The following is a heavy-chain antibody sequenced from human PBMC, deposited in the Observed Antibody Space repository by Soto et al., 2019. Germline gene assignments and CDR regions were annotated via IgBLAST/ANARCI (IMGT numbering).Heavy chain of an antibody. V-gene: IGHV3-30*18. CDR2: VAYDGSYQ. J-gene: IGHJ5*02. CDR1: GFSISSYG. CDR3: AKDHVNSGPATDWLDP. Sequence: QVQLVESGGGVVQPGRSLRLSCAASGFSISSYGMHWVRQTPGKGLQWVAVVAYDGSYQHYADSVKGRFTISRDISKNPLFLEMDSLQPEDTAVYFCAKDHVNSGPATDWLDPWSQGTLVTVSS. D-gene: IGHD6-19*01.